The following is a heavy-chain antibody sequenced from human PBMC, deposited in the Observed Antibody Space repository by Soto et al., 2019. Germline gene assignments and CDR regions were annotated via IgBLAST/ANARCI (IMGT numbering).Heavy chain of an antibody. CDR3: ARGIRGYFDF. CDR2: ISSDGSKK. CDR1: GFTFSDYA. J-gene: IGHJ4*02. D-gene: IGHD1-20*01. V-gene: IGHV3-30-3*01. Sequence: QVQLVESGGGVVQPGRSLRLSCAASGFTFSDYAMHWVRQAPGKGLEWVAVISSDGSKKYYADSVKGRFTISRDSSKNTLYLLMYRLRAEDTAVYYCARGIRGYFDFWGQGTLVTVSS.